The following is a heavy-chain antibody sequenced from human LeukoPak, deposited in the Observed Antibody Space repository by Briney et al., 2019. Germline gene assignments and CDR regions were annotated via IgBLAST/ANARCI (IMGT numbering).Heavy chain of an antibody. V-gene: IGHV3-73*01. D-gene: IGHD3-22*01. CDR2: IRSKANNYAT. J-gene: IGHJ4*02. CDR3: TSPDTSGYH. Sequence: GESLNISCAASGFIFSASAIHWVRQAPGKGLEWVGHIRSKANNYATAYAASVKGRFTISRDDSKNTAYLQMNSLEIEDTAVYYCTSPDTSGYHWGQGTLVTVSS. CDR1: GFIFSASA.